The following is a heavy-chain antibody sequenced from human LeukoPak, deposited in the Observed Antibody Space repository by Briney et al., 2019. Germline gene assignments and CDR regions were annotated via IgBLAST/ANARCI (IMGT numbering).Heavy chain of an antibody. Sequence: GASVKVSCKASGGTVSRYPISWVRQAPGQGLEWMGGIIPIFGTANYAQKFQGRVTMTRDTSISTAYMELSRLRSDDTAVYYCARATSGYYDYFDYWGQGTLVTVSS. CDR1: GGTVSRYP. J-gene: IGHJ4*02. CDR3: ARATSGYYDYFDY. CDR2: IIPIFGTA. D-gene: IGHD3-22*01. V-gene: IGHV1-69*05.